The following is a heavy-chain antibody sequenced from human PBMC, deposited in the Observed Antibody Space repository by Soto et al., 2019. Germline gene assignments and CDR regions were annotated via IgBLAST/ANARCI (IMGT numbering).Heavy chain of an antibody. J-gene: IGHJ3*02. Sequence: ASVKVSCKASGYTFTSDGISWVRQAPGQGLEWMGWISAYNGNTNYAQKLQGRVTMTTDTSTSTAYMKLRSLRSEDTAVYYCARDPSVFLNDGAARAFYTRGQGTTVTVSS. V-gene: IGHV1-18*01. CDR2: ISAYNGNT. CDR3: ARDPSVFLNDGAARAFYT. CDR1: GYTFTSDG. D-gene: IGHD2-8*01.